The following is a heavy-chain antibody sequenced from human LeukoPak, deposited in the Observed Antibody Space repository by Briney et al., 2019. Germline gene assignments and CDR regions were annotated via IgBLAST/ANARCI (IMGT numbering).Heavy chain of an antibody. Sequence: SVKVSCKASGFTFTSSAMQWVRQARGQRLEWIGWIVVGSGNTNYAQKFQERVTIARDMSTSTAYMELSSLRSEDTAVYYCAALPYYYDSSGYPGAFDIWGQGTMVTVSS. J-gene: IGHJ3*02. V-gene: IGHV1-58*02. CDR2: IVVGSGNT. CDR1: GFTFTSSA. D-gene: IGHD3-22*01. CDR3: AALPYYYDSSGYPGAFDI.